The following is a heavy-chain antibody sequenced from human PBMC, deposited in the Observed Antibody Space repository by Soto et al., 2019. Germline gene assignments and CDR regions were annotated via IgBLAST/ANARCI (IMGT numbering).Heavy chain of an antibody. CDR2: IYYSGST. CDR3: ARPLKPNGYSGYDFALDI. V-gene: IGHV4-39*01. CDR1: GGSISSSSYY. J-gene: IGHJ3*02. D-gene: IGHD5-12*01. Sequence: SETLSLTCTVSGGSISSSSYYWGWIRQPPGKGLEWIGSIYYSGSTYYNPSLKSRVTISVDTSKNQFSLKLSSVTAADTAVYYCARPLKPNGYSGYDFALDIWGQGTMVTVSS.